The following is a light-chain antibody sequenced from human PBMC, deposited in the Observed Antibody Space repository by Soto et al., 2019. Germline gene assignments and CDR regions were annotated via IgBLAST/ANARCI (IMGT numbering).Light chain of an antibody. CDR2: EVS. V-gene: IGLV2-8*01. CDR1: SSDIGNYNF. CDR3: SSYAGSNTYV. J-gene: IGLJ1*01. Sequence: QSVLTQPPSASWSPGQSVAVSCTGTSSDIGNYNFVSWYQQHPGKAPKLMIYEVSKRPSGVPDRFSGSKSGNTASLTVSGLQAEDEADYYCSSYAGSNTYVFGTGTKVTVL.